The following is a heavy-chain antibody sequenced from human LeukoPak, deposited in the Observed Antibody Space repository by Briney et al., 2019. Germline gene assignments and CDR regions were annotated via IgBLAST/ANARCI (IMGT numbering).Heavy chain of an antibody. D-gene: IGHD2-15*01. J-gene: IGHJ3*02. CDR3: ARDVRSSARVVVVGHLSPYDAFDI. V-gene: IGHV5-51*01. CDR2: IYPGDSDT. CDR1: GYSFTSYW. Sequence: GESLKISCKGSGYSFTSYWIGWVRQMPGKGLEWMGIIYPGDSDTRYSPSFQGQVTISADKSISTAYLQWSSLKASDTAMYYCARDVRSSARVVVVGHLSPYDAFDIWGQGTMVTVSS.